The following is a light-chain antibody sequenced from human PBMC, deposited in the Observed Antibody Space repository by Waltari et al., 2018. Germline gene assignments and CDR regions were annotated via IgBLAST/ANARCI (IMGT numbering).Light chain of an antibody. CDR3: QQYSSELYT. CDR2: KAS. CDR1: QSISDW. J-gene: IGKJ3*01. V-gene: IGKV1-5*03. Sequence: DIQMTQSPSTLSASVGDRVTITCRASQSISDWLAWYQQKPGKAPKLLIQKASTLKSGVPSRFSGSGSGTEFTLTVTSLQPDDVATYFCQQYSSELYTFGPGTKVDIK.